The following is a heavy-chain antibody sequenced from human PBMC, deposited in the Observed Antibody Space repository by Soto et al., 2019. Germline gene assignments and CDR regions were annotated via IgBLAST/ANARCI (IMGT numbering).Heavy chain of an antibody. Sequence: QVQLVQSGAEVKKPGSSVKVSCKASGGTFSSYTISWVRQAPGQGLEWMGRIIPILGIANYAQKFQGRVTITADNSTSTAYMELSSLRSEDTAVYYCARGGGLGGWFDPWGQGTLVTVSS. CDR2: IIPILGIA. CDR3: ARGGGLGGWFDP. J-gene: IGHJ5*02. D-gene: IGHD1-26*01. V-gene: IGHV1-69*02. CDR1: GGTFSSYT.